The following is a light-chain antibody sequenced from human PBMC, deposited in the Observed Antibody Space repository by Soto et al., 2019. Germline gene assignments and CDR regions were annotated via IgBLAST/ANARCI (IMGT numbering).Light chain of an antibody. CDR3: CSSAPESTYV. CDR1: SSDVGAYNS. V-gene: IGLV2-23*01. J-gene: IGLJ1*01. Sequence: QSALAHPASVSGTPGQSITISGTGTSSDVGAYNSVSWYQQHPHKAPQVIIYKGSQRPSGVSNRFSGSTSGNAASLTISGLQADDEADYFCCSSAPESTYVFGTGTKLTFL. CDR2: KGS.